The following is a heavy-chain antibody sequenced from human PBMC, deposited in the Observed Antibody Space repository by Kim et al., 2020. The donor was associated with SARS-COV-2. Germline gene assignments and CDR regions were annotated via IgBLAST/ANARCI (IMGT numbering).Heavy chain of an antibody. D-gene: IGHD3-22*01. CDR2: IYSGGST. V-gene: IGHV3-66*02. J-gene: IGHJ4*02. Sequence: GGSLRLSCAASGFTVSSNYMSWVRQAPGKGLEWVSVIYSGGSTYYADSVKGRFTISRDNSKNTLYLQMNSLRAEDTAVYYCARAIVATYYDSSGYYDYWGQGTLVTVSS. CDR3: ARAIVATYYDSSGYYDY. CDR1: GFTVSSNY.